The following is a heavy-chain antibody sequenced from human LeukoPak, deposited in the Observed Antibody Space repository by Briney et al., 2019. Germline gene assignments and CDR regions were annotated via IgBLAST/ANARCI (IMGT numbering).Heavy chain of an antibody. D-gene: IGHD1-7*01. CDR3: AASGYNWNYGLDY. CDR2: IKQDGSEK. V-gene: IGHV3-7*05. J-gene: IGHJ4*02. CDR1: GFTFSRYW. Sequence: GGSLRLSCAASGFTFSRYWMSWVRQAPGKGLEWVANIKQDGSEKYYVDSVKGRFTISRDNAKNSLYLQVHSLRAEDTAVYYCAASGYNWNYGLDYWGQGTLVTVSS.